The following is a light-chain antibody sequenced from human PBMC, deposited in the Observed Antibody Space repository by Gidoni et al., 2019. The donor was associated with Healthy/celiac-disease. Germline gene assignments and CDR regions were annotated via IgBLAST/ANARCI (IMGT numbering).Light chain of an antibody. CDR2: AAS. V-gene: IGKV1-39*01. CDR1: QSISSY. J-gene: IGKJ1*01. Sequence: EIQMTQSPSSLSASVGDRVTMTCRASQSISSYVNWYQQKPGKAPKLLIFAASTLQTGVPSRFSGSGSGTDFTLTINSLQPEDFAIYYCQQSYSTLWTFGQGTKVEI. CDR3: QQSYSTLWT.